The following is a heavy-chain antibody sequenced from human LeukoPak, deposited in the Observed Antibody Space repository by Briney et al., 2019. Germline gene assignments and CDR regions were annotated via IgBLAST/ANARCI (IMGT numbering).Heavy chain of an antibody. Sequence: SETLSLTCAVYGGSFSGYYWSWIRQPPGKGLEWIGEINHSGSTNYNPSLKSRVTISVDTSKNHFSLKLRSVTAADTAVYYCARRSNWQGDWFDPWGQGTLVTVSS. CDR2: INHSGST. J-gene: IGHJ5*02. CDR1: GGSFSGYY. D-gene: IGHD1-1*01. V-gene: IGHV4-34*01. CDR3: ARRSNWQGDWFDP.